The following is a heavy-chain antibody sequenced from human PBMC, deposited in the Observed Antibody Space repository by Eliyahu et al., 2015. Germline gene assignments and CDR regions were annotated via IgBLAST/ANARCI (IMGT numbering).Heavy chain of an antibody. CDR1: GGSIISTTSY. CDR2: VYHSGTT. CDR3: ARHVYCPTGGCYSDAFNL. J-gene: IGHJ3*01. D-gene: IGHD2-8*01. Sequence: QLQLQESGPGLVKPSETLSLTCTVSGGSIISTTSYWAWIRQPPGKGLEWMGTVYHSGTTYYTPSLKSRLTISVDTSRNQFSLKLSSVTAADTAVYYCARHVYCPTGGCYSDAFNLWGQGTMVTVSS. V-gene: IGHV4-39*01.